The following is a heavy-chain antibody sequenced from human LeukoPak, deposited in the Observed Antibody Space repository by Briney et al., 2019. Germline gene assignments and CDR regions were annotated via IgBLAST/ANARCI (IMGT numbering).Heavy chain of an antibody. J-gene: IGHJ4*02. Sequence: GGSLRLSCAASGSTFSSYSMNWVRQAPGKGLEWVSSISSSSSYIYYADSVKGRFTISRDNAKNSLYLQMNSLRAEDTAVYYCARVLSGYVDYWGQGTLVTVSS. CDR2: ISSSSSYI. V-gene: IGHV3-21*01. D-gene: IGHD1-26*01. CDR3: ARVLSGYVDY. CDR1: GSTFSSYS.